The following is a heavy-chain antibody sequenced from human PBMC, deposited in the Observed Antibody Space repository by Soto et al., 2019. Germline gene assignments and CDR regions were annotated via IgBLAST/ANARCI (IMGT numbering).Heavy chain of an antibody. J-gene: IGHJ6*02. CDR2: IWYDGSNK. CDR1: GFTFSSYG. D-gene: IGHD6-13*01. CDR3: ARTIAAAGAVQLRFYYYYYYGMDV. V-gene: IGHV3-33*01. Sequence: GGSLRLSCAASGFTFSSYGMHWVRQAPGKGLEWVAVIWYDGSNKYYADSVKGRFTISRDNSKNTLYLQMNSLRAEDTAVYYCARTIAAAGAVQLRFYYYYYYGMDVWGQGTTVTVSS.